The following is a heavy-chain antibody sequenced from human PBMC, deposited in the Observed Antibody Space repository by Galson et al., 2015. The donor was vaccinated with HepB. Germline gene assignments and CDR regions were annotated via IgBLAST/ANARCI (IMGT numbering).Heavy chain of an antibody. D-gene: IGHD2-15*01. CDR2: INIDGRRT. CDR1: GFDFSDYW. J-gene: IGHJ4*02. Sequence: SLRLSCAASGFDFSDYWIHWVRQTPGKGLVWVARINIDGRRTSYADSVKGRFTISRDNSKNRVYLQMNSLRVDDTAVYYCARGTFCSGGSCSGSYFHYWGQGTLVTVSS. V-gene: IGHV3-74*01. CDR3: ARGTFCSGGSCSGSYFHY.